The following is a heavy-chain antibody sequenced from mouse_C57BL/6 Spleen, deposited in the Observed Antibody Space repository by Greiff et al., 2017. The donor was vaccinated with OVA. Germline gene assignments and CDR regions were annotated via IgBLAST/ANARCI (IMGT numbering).Heavy chain of an antibody. CDR3: ARGELYQAWFAY. V-gene: IGHV1-64*01. CDR2: IHPNSGST. J-gene: IGHJ3*01. Sequence: QVQLQQPGAELVKPGASVKLSCKASGYTFTSYWMHWVKQRPGQGLEWIGMIHPNSGSTNYNEKFKSKATLTVDKSPSTAYMQLSSLTSEDSAVYYCARGELYQAWFAYWGQGTLVTVSA. CDR1: GYTFTSYW. D-gene: IGHD3-3*01.